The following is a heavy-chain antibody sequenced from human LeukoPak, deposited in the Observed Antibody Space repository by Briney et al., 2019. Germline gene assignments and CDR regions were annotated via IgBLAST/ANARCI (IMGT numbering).Heavy chain of an antibody. CDR2: ISSSSSTI. Sequence: GGSLRLSCAASGFTFSSYSMNWVRQAPGKGLEWVSYISSSSSTIYYADSVKGRFTISRDNAKNSLYLQMNSLRAEDTAVYYCARDVGTYAFDIWGQGTMVTVSS. CDR1: GFTFSSYS. CDR3: ARDVGTYAFDI. V-gene: IGHV3-48*04. J-gene: IGHJ3*02. D-gene: IGHD1-1*01.